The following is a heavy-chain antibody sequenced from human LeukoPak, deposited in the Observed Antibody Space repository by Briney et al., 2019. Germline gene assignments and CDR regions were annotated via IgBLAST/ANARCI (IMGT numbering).Heavy chain of an antibody. D-gene: IGHD6-19*01. J-gene: IGHJ1*01. CDR2: TGTNEQRT. V-gene: IGHV3-23*01. CDR1: GFTFSRYA. CDR3: AKDLDSTDLYDNAD. Sequence: PGGSLRLSCVASGFTFSRYAMNWVRQTPGKGLEWVSLTGTNEQRTHYADSVKGRFTISRDNSKNTLFLQMNSLRAEDTAVYYCAKDLDSTDLYDNADWGQGTLVTVSS.